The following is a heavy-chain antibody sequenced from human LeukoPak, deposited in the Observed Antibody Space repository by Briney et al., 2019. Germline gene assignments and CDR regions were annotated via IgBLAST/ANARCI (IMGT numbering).Heavy chain of an antibody. J-gene: IGHJ4*02. CDR2: ISSSSSYI. D-gene: IGHD3-22*01. CDR3: ARDLAHYYDSSGYYSKSVGFDY. Sequence: GGSLRLSCAASGFTFSSYAMSWVRQAPGKGLEWVSSISSSSSYIYYADSVKGRFTISRDNAKNSLYLQMNSLRAEDTAVYYCARDLAHYYDSSGYYSKSVGFDYWGQGTLVTVSS. CDR1: GFTFSSYA. V-gene: IGHV3-21*01.